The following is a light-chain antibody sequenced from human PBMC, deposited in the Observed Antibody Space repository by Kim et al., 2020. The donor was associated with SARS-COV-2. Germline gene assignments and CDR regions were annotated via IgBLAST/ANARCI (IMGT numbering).Light chain of an antibody. CDR2: DAS. V-gene: IGKV3-11*01. Sequence: LSLSPGERATLSCRASQSVNDYLAWYQHKPGQAPRLLIYDASNRATGIPARFSGSGSGTDFTLTISSLESEDFAIYYCQQRSNWPRTFGQGTKVEIK. CDR3: QQRSNWPRT. CDR1: QSVNDY. J-gene: IGKJ1*01.